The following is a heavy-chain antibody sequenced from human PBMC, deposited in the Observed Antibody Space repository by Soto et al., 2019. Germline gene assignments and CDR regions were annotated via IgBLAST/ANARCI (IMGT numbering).Heavy chain of an antibody. J-gene: IGHJ6*02. CDR3: AKDLFRRYYYDGSGYLPDGSSGYYYYYGMDV. CDR1: GFTFSSYA. Sequence: GGSLRLSCAASGFTFSSYAMSWVRQAPGKGLEWVSAISGSGGSTYYADSVKGRFTISRDNSKNTLYLQMNSLRAEDTAVYYCAKDLFRRYYYDGSGYLPDGSSGYYYYYGMDVWGQGTTVTVSS. D-gene: IGHD3-22*01. CDR2: ISGSGGST. V-gene: IGHV3-23*01.